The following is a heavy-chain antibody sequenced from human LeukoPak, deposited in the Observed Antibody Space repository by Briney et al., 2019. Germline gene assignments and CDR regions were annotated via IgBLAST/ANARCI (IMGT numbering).Heavy chain of an antibody. Sequence: GGSLRLSCGASGFTFSSYGMHWVRQAPGKGLEWVAFIRYDGSNKYYADSVKGRFTISRDNSKNTLYLQMNSLRAEDTAVYYCAKGRHHYGSGSYVIDPWGQGTLVTVSS. D-gene: IGHD3-10*01. CDR1: GFTFSSYG. J-gene: IGHJ5*02. V-gene: IGHV3-30*02. CDR3: AKGRHHYGSGSYVIDP. CDR2: IRYDGSNK.